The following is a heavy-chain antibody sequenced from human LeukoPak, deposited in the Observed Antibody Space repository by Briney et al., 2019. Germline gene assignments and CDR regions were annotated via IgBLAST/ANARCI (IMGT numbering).Heavy chain of an antibody. V-gene: IGHV3-23*01. CDR1: GFTSSSYA. D-gene: IGHD5-18*01. CDR2: TSGSGGST. J-gene: IGHJ4*02. Sequence: GASLRLSCAASGFTSSSYAMSWVRQAPGKGLEWVSATSGSGGSTYYADSVKGRFTISRDNSKNTLYLQMNSLRAQATPVSYCAKDSAPDTAMVVSPDYWGQGTLVTVSS. CDR3: AKDSAPDTAMVVSPDY.